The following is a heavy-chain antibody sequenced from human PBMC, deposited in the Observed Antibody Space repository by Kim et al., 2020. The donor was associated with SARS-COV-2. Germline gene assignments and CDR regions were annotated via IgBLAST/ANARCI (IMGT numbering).Heavy chain of an antibody. V-gene: IGHV1-46*01. CDR2: INPSGGST. D-gene: IGHD5-18*01. CDR3: ARAGIQQWLRSFFDY. J-gene: IGHJ4*02. Sequence: ASVKVSCKASGYTFSSYYMYWVRQAPGQGLEWMGIINPSGGSTSYAQRFQGRVAMTRDTSTSTVYMELSSLRFEDTAVYYCARAGIQQWLRSFFDYWGQGTLVTVSS. CDR1: GYTFSSYY.